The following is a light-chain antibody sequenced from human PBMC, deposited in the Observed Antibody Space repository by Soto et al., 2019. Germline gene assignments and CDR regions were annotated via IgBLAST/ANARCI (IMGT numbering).Light chain of an antibody. Sequence: QAVVTQPPSVSGAPGQGVTISCTGSSSNIGAGYDVHWYQVLPRTAPKLLIYRNTNRPSGVPDRFSGSKFGTSASLAITGLQPEDAGEYYCHSSDSRLTGVIFGGGTKLTVL. CDR1: SSNIGAGYD. CDR2: RNT. CDR3: HSSDSRLTGVI. J-gene: IGLJ2*01. V-gene: IGLV1-40*01.